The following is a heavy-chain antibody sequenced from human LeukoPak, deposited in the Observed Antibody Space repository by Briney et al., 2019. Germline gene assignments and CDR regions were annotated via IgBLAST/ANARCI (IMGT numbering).Heavy chain of an antibody. V-gene: IGHV4-59*08. D-gene: IGHD4-17*01. CDR2: IYYKGST. CDR3: ASHESYGDANWFDP. Sequence: SETLSLTCTVSGGSISYYYRSWIRRPPGMGLEWIGHIYYKGSTNYNPSLKSRATISVDTSKNQFSLKLSSVTAADTAVYYCASHESYGDANWFDPWGQGTLVTVSS. CDR1: GGSISYYY. J-gene: IGHJ5*02.